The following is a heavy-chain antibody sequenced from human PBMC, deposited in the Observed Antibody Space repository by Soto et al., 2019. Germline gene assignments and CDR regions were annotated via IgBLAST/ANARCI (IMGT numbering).Heavy chain of an antibody. CDR1: GFTFSSYG. D-gene: IGHD2-8*01. J-gene: IGHJ6*03. CDR3: AKVYPHAYYYMDV. CDR2: ISYDGSNK. Sequence: QVQLVESGGGVVQPGRSLRLSCAASGFTFSSYGMHWVRQAPGKGLEWVAVISYDGSNKYYADSVKGRFTISRDNSKNTLYLQMNSLRAEDTAVYYCAKVYPHAYYYMDVWGKGTTVTVSS. V-gene: IGHV3-30*18.